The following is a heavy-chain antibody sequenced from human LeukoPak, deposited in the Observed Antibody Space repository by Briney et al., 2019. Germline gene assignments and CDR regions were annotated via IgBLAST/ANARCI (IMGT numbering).Heavy chain of an antibody. V-gene: IGHV4-39*01. CDR2: IYYSGST. CDR1: GGSISSSRIY. D-gene: IGHD6-19*01. J-gene: IGHJ5*02. Sequence: PSETLSLTCSVSGGSISSSRIYRGWIRQPPGKGLEWIGSIYYSGSTYYNPSLKSRVTISVDTSKNQFSLRRRSVTAADTAVYYCAIAVAGPYNWFDPWGQGTLVIVSS. CDR3: AIAVAGPYNWFDP.